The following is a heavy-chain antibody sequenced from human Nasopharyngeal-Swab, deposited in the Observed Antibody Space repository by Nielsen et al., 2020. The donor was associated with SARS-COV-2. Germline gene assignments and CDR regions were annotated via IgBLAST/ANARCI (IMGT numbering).Heavy chain of an antibody. V-gene: IGHV4-59*08. J-gene: IGHJ4*02. Sequence: GSLRLSCTVSGGSISSYYWSWIRQPPGKGLEWIGYIYYSGSTNYNPSLKSRVTISVDTSKNQFSLKLSSVTAADTAVYYCARVRRELPNFDYWGQGTLVTVSS. CDR1: GGSISSYY. D-gene: IGHD1-26*01. CDR2: IYYSGST. CDR3: ARVRRELPNFDY.